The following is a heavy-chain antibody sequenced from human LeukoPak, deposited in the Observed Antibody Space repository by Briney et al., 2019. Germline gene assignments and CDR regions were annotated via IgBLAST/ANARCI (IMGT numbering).Heavy chain of an antibody. J-gene: IGHJ6*02. CDR1: GGSISSGSYY. CDR3: ARDFSWVNQQIYGMDV. V-gene: IGHV4-61*09. Sequence: SETLSLTCTVSGGSISSGSYYWSWIRQPAGKGLEWIGHIYTSGSTNYNPSLKSRVTISLDTSKNQFSLKLRSVTAADTAVYYCARDFSWVNQQIYGMDVWGQGTTVSVSS. CDR2: IYTSGST. D-gene: IGHD1-14*01.